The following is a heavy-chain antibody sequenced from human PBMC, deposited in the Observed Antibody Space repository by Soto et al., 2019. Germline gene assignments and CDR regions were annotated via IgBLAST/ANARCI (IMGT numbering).Heavy chain of an antibody. CDR2: IYWDDDK. CDR1: GFSLTTSGVG. D-gene: IGHD3-3*01. CDR3: AHRVLRTVFGLVTTTAIYFVF. V-gene: IGHV2-5*02. J-gene: IGHJ4*02. Sequence: QITLNESGPTVVRPTETLTLNCRFSGFSLTTSGVGVGWIRQSPGKAPEWLALIYWDDDKRYSASLKSRLTITNDTSKNEVVLTVSDVDPTDTASYYCAHRVLRTVFGLVTTTAIYFVFWGQGTPVAVSS.